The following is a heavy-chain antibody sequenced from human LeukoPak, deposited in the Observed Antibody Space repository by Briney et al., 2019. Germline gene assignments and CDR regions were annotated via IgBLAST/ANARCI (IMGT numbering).Heavy chain of an antibody. V-gene: IGHV4-31*03. CDR1: GGSISSGGYY. J-gene: IGHJ4*02. Sequence: KPSQTLSLTCTVSGGSISSGGYYWSWIRQHPGKGLEWIGYIYYSGSTYYNPTLKSRVTISVDTSKNQFSLKLSSVTAADTAVYYCATFGGVIVTSGYSSYYFDYWGQGTLVTVSS. CDR2: IYYSGST. CDR3: ATFGGVIVTSGYSSYYFDY. D-gene: IGHD3-16*02.